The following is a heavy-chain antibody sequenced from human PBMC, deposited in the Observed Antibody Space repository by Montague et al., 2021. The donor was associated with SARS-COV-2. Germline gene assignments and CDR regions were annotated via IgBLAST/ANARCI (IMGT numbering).Heavy chain of an antibody. J-gene: IGHJ5*02. Sequence: SETLSLTCTVSGGSISSYYWSWIRQPPGKGLEWIGYISYSGSTNYNPSLKSRVTMSVGTSKNHFSLKLNSVTAADTAVYYCARDGCSGGSCYYNWFDPWGQGTLVTVSS. CDR3: ARDGCSGGSCYYNWFDP. V-gene: IGHV4-59*01. D-gene: IGHD2-15*01. CDR2: ISYSGST. CDR1: GGSISSYY.